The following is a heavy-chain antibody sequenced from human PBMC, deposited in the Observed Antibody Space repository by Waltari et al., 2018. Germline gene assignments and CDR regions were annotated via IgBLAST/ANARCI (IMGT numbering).Heavy chain of an antibody. CDR1: GGTFSSSA. D-gene: IGHD1-26*01. CDR2: IIPIFGTA. CDR3: ARFWYSGSPWWDNWFDP. V-gene: IGHV1-69*01. Sequence: QVQLVQSGAEVKKPGSSVKVSCKASGGTFSSSAISWVRPAPGQGLEWMGGIIPIFGTANYAQKFQGRVTITADESTSTAYMELSSLRSEDTAVYYFARFWYSGSPWWDNWFDPWGQGTLVTVSS. J-gene: IGHJ5*02.